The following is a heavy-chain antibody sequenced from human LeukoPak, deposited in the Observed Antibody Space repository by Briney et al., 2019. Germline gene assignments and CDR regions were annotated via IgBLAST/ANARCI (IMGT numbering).Heavy chain of an antibody. J-gene: IGHJ4*02. Sequence: SVKVSCKASGDTFESLAITWVRQAPGQGLEWMGRIIPILGIANYAQKFQGRVTITADKSTSTAYMELSSLRSEDTAVYYCARGGGYGGSWSGPTPFDYWGQGTLVTVSS. CDR3: ARGGGYGGSWSGPTPFDY. V-gene: IGHV1-69*04. D-gene: IGHD2-15*01. CDR2: IIPILGIA. CDR1: GDTFESLA.